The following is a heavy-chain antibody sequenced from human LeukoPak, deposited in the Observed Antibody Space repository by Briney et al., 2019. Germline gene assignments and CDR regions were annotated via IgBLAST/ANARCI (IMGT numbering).Heavy chain of an antibody. D-gene: IGHD3-16*01. CDR3: ARLSQGEGLGGVTPPWHSPEYFQQ. CDR2: IIPIRGIA. V-gene: IGHV1-69*04. J-gene: IGHJ1*01. CDR1: GGTFSSYA. Sequence: SVKVSCKASGGTFSSYAISWVRQAPGQGLEWMGRIIPIRGIANYAQKFQGRVTITADRSTSTAYMALSSLRCEDTAVYYCARLSQGEGLGGVTPPWHSPEYFQQGG.